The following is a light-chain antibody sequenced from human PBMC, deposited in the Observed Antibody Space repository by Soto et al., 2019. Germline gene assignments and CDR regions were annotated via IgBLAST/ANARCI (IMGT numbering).Light chain of an antibody. V-gene: IGKV3-20*01. Sequence: EILMTQSPATLSVSPVERATLSCRASQSVDSNLAWYQQKPGQAPRLLIYGASTRATGIPDRFSGSGSGTDFTLTISRLEPEDFAVYYCQQYGSSPPTFGQGTKVDIK. CDR3: QQYGSSPPT. J-gene: IGKJ1*01. CDR1: QSVDSN. CDR2: GAS.